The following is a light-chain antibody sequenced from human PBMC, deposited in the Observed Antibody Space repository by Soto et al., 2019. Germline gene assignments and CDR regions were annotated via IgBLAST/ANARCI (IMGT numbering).Light chain of an antibody. V-gene: IGLV2-14*03. J-gene: IGLJ2*01. CDR3: ASFTRSVTVV. CDR1: SSDVGGYNY. Sequence: QSALTQPASVSGSPGQSITISCAGTSSDVGGYNYVSWYQQHPGKVPRLIISDVNKRPSGVSDRFSGSKSGNTASLTISGLQAEDEADYYCASFTRSVTVVSGGGTKVTVL. CDR2: DVN.